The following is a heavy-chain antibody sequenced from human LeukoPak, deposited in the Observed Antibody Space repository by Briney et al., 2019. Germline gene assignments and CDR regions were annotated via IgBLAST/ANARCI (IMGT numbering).Heavy chain of an antibody. CDR3: AGFNTPSYYYYGMDV. CDR1: GGSISSYY. CDR2: IYYSGST. J-gene: IGHJ6*02. V-gene: IGHV4-59*01. D-gene: IGHD2-2*02. Sequence: PSETLSLTCTVSGGSISSYYWSWIRQPPGKGLERIGYIYYSGSTNYNPSLKSRVTISVDTSKNQFSLKLSSVTAADTAVYYCAGFNTPSYYYYGMDVWGQGTTVTASS.